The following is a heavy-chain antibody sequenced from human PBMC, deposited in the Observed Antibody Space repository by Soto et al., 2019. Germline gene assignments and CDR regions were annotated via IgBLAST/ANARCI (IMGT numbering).Heavy chain of an antibody. J-gene: IGHJ4*02. CDR1: GGSFSGYY. Sequence: QVQLQQWGAGLLKPSETLSLTCAVYGGSFSGYYWSWIRQPPGKGLEWIGEINHSGSTNYNPSLKCRVTISVDTSKNQFSLKLSSVTAADTAVYYCAKLILDSGWSTTKFDYWGQGTLVTVSS. CDR2: INHSGST. V-gene: IGHV4-34*01. CDR3: AKLILDSGWSTTKFDY. D-gene: IGHD6-19*01.